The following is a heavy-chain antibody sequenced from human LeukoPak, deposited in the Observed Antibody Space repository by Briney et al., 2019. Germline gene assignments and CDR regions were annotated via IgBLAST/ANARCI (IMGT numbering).Heavy chain of an antibody. CDR1: GFTFDDYA. D-gene: IGHD6-19*01. V-gene: IGHV3-9*01. CDR2: ISWNSGSI. J-gene: IGHJ4*02. CDR3: AKSKISIAVAGTTIDY. Sequence: GRSLRLSCAASGFTFDDYAMHWVRQAPGKGLEWVSGISWNSGSIGYADSVKGRFTISRDNAKNSLYLQMNSLRAEDTALYYCAKSKISIAVAGTTIDYWGQGTLVTVSS.